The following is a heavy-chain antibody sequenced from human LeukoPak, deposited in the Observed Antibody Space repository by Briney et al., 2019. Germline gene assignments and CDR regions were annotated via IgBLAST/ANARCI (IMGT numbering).Heavy chain of an antibody. CDR3: ASSMGGLPGN. D-gene: IGHD1-26*01. CDR1: GLTFSSYW. Sequence: GGSLRLSCAAFGLTFSSYWMHWVRQAPGKGLVWVARINPDASITGYADSVKGRLTISRDNAKNSLYLQVNNLRAEDTAVYYCASSMGGLPGNWGQGTLVTVSS. V-gene: IGHV3-74*01. CDR2: INPDASIT. J-gene: IGHJ4*02.